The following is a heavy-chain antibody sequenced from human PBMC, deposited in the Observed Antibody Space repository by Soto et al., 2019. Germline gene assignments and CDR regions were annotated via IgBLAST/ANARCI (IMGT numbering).Heavy chain of an antibody. CDR3: AKYYYP. D-gene: IGHD3-10*01. Sequence: QVQLVESGGGVVQPGRSLRLSCAASGFTFSSYGMHWVRQAPGKGLEWVAVISYDGSNKYYADSVKGRCTISRDNSRITLYLQMNSLSAEDTAVYYCAKYYYPWGQGNMVTVSS. CDR1: GFTFSSYG. V-gene: IGHV3-30*18. CDR2: ISYDGSNK. J-gene: IGHJ5*02.